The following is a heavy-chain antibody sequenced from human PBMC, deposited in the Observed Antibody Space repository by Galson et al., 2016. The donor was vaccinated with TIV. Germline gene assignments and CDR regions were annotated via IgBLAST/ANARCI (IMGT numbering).Heavy chain of an antibody. CDR3: AREYGANTGFDY. CDR2: INPSTGGA. CDR1: GYTLSDYH. J-gene: IGHJ4*02. D-gene: IGHD4-23*01. Sequence: SVKVSCKASGYTLSDYHIHWVRQAPGKGLEWMGWINPSTGGAIFAQKFQARVTMTRDTSISTAYMELSRVIPDDTAVYYCAREYGANTGFDYWGQGTLVTVSS. V-gene: IGHV1-2*02.